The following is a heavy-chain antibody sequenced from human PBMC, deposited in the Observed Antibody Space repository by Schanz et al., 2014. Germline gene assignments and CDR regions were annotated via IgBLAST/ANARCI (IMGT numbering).Heavy chain of an antibody. D-gene: IGHD3-22*01. Sequence: VQLLESGGALEQPGGSLRLSCAASGFTFTSYSMHWVRQAPGRGLEWVAFIRYDGSSKYYADSVRGRFTISRDDSKNTLYLQMNSLRPEDTAVYYCAKEDRNHNSDYVYWGQGTLVTVSS. CDR1: GFTFTSYS. V-gene: IGHV3-30*02. J-gene: IGHJ4*02. CDR2: IRYDGSSK. CDR3: AKEDRNHNSDYVY.